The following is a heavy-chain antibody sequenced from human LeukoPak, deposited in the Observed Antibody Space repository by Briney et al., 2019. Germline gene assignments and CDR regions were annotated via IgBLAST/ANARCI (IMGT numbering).Heavy chain of an antibody. J-gene: IGHJ4*02. D-gene: IGHD3-10*01. CDR3: ASCQRGYDY. V-gene: IGHV3-21*01. Sequence: GGSLRLSCAASGFTFSSYSMNWVRQAPGKGLEWVSSISSSSSYIYYADSVKGRFTISRDNGKNSLYLQMNSLRAEDTAVYYCASCQRGYDYWGQGTLVTVSS. CDR2: ISSSSSYI. CDR1: GFTFSSYS.